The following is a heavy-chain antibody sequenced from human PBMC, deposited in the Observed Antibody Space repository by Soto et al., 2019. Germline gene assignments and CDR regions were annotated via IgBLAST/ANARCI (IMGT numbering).Heavy chain of an antibody. V-gene: IGHV4-59*01. J-gene: IGHJ4*02. D-gene: IGHD1-26*01. CDR3: ARASILGASDY. CDR1: GGSISSYY. Sequence: SETLSLTCTASGGSISSYYWIWIWQPPGKGLEWVGYIYYSGSTNYNPSLKRRVSISVDTSKNQCSLKLNSVTAADTAVYYCARASILGASDYWVQGTLVTVSS. CDR2: IYYSGST.